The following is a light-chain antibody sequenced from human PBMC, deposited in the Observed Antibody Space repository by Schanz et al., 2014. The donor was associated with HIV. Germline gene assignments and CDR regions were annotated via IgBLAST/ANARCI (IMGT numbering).Light chain of an antibody. Sequence: QSVLTQPPSVSGAPGQRVTISCTGSSSNIGAGYDVHWYKQLPETAPKLLIYGNSNRPSGVPDRFSGSKSGTSASLAISGLRSEDEADYYCSSYRSRFTLIFGGGTKLTVL. J-gene: IGLJ2*01. CDR2: GNS. V-gene: IGLV1-40*01. CDR3: SSYRSRFTLI. CDR1: SSNIGAGYD.